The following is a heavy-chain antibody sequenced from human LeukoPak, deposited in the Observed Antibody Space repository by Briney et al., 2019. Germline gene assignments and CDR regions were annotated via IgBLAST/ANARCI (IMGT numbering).Heavy chain of an antibody. CDR1: GGSFSGCY. J-gene: IGHJ5*02. CDR3: ARAYCGGDCYFWFDP. CDR2: INHSGST. Sequence: SETLSLTCAVYGGSFSGCYWSWIRQPPGKGLEWIGEINHSGSTNYNPSLKSRVTISVDTSKNQFSLKLSSVTAADTAVYYCARAYCGGDCYFWFDPWGQGTLVTVSS. D-gene: IGHD2-21*02. V-gene: IGHV4-34*01.